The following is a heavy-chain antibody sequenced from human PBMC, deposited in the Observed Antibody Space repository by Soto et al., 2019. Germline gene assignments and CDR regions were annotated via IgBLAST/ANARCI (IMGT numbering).Heavy chain of an antibody. D-gene: IGHD2-2*01. V-gene: IGHV4-31*03. CDR3: ARSPGIGNGGSSTRGRNIDY. CDR1: GGSISTGVNY. Sequence: SETLSLTCTLSGGSISTGVNYWNWILQHPGNVLECVEYIYYSGRAYSNASIKSRVTISVGRSNNHFSLRLNSVNAADTAVYYRARSPGIGNGGSSTRGRNIDYWGQGTLVTVSS. CDR2: IYYSGRA. J-gene: IGHJ4*02.